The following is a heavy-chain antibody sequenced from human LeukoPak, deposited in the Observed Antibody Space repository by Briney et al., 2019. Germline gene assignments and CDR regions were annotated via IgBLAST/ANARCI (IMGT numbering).Heavy chain of an antibody. Sequence: PGRSLRLYCAASGFTCYDYAMHWVRQAPGEGLEGVSGISWNSGSIGYADSVKGRFTISRDNAKNSLYLQMNSLRAEDTALYYCAKMGGSSIAARPIDYWGQGTLVTVSS. V-gene: IGHV3-9*01. CDR3: AKMGGSSIAARPIDY. J-gene: IGHJ4*02. CDR2: ISWNSGSI. CDR1: GFTCYDYA. D-gene: IGHD6-6*01.